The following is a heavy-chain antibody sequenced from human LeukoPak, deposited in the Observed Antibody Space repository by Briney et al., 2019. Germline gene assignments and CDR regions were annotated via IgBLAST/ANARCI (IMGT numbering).Heavy chain of an antibody. J-gene: IGHJ6*03. D-gene: IGHD3-9*01. V-gene: IGHV3-23*01. CDR2: ISGSGGST. Sequence: GGSLRLSCAASGFTFSSYAMSWVRQAPGKGLEWVSAISGSGGSTYYADSVKGRFTISRDNSKNTLYLQMNSLRAEDTAVYYCSKAPPPPPGQRYYYYYYYYMDVWGKGTTVTISS. CDR1: GFTFSSYA. CDR3: SKAPPPPPGQRYYYYYYYYMDV.